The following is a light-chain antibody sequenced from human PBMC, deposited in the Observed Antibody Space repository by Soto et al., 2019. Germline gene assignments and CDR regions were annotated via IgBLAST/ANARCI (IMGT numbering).Light chain of an antibody. CDR1: QSIGRR. CDR3: QQYDHLSLT. Sequence: DIQMTQSPSTLSAHEGDKITITCRAGQSIGRRLAWYQKKPGKAPNLLIFDASNLDAGVPSRFSGSGSGTYFTFTIHSLQPEDVATYYCQQYDHLSLTFGGGTKVDI. V-gene: IGKV1-33*01. J-gene: IGKJ4*01. CDR2: DAS.